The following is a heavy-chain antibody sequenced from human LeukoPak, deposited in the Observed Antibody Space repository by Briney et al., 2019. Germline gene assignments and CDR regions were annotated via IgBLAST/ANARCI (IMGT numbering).Heavy chain of an antibody. J-gene: IGHJ4*02. CDR3: AKDHGGATGYFDY. CDR1: GFTFSSYG. D-gene: IGHD1-26*01. V-gene: IGHV3-30*02. CDR2: IRYDGSNK. Sequence: GGSLRLSCAASGFTFSSYGMHWVREAPATGLEWVAFIRYDGSNKYYADSVKGRFTISRDNSKNTLYLKMNSLRAEDTAVYYCAKDHGGATGYFDYWGQGTLVTVSS.